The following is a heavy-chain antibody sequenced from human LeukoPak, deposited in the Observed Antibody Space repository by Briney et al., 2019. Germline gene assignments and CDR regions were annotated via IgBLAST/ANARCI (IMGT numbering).Heavy chain of an antibody. D-gene: IGHD1-7*01. Sequence: GGSLRLSCAASGFPFSSYAMSRVRQAPGKGLEWVSAISGSGGSTYYADSVKGRFTISRDNSKNTLYLQMNSLRAEDTAVYYYANVWSVNYEDYWGQGTLVTVSS. CDR1: GFPFSSYA. CDR2: ISGSGGST. CDR3: ANVWSVNYEDY. V-gene: IGHV3-23*01. J-gene: IGHJ4*02.